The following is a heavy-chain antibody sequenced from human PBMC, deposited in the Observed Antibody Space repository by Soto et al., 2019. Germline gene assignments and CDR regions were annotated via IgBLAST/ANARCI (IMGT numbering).Heavy chain of an antibody. V-gene: IGHV2-5*02. CDR3: AHAGDYDLLSFDH. D-gene: IGHD4-17*01. Sequence: QITLKESGPPLVRPAQTLTLTCAFSGFSLTTTSMGVAWIRQPPGKALEWLALIYWDDDQRYSPSLKDRLTISKDTSRSRVVLTISNTNPEDTGTYFWAHAGDYDLLSFDHWGPGTLVTVSS. CDR2: IYWDDDQ. CDR1: GFSLTTTSMG. J-gene: IGHJ4*02.